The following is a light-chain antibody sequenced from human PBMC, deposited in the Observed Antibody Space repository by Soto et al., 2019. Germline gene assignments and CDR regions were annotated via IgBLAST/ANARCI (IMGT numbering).Light chain of an antibody. CDR1: SSNIGANY. CDR2: ENN. V-gene: IGLV1-51*01. CDR3: GTWDSSLSVGV. Sequence: QSVLTQPPSVSAAPGQKVTISCSGGSSNIGANYVSWYQHLPGTAPKLLIYENNKRPSGIPDRFSGSKSGTSATLDIAGLQTGDEADFYCGTWDSSLSVGVFGTGTKVTVL. J-gene: IGLJ1*01.